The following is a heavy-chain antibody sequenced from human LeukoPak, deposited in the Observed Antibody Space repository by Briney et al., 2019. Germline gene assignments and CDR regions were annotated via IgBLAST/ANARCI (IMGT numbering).Heavy chain of an antibody. D-gene: IGHD4-23*01. CDR2: IYYSGST. J-gene: IGHJ4*02. Sequence: SETLSLTCTVSGGSISSYYWSWIRPPPGKGLEWIGYIYYSGSTNYNPSLQSRVTISVDTSKNQFSLKLSSVTAADTAVYYCARVGPVVTLDYWGQGTLVTVSS. V-gene: IGHV4-59*01. CDR3: ARVGPVVTLDY. CDR1: GGSISSYY.